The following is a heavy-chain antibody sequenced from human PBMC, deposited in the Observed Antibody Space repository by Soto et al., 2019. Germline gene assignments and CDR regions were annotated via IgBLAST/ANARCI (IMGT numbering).Heavy chain of an antibody. CDR2: VHYSGST. Sequence: PSETLSLTCSVSGGSIRSNIDYWGWIRQPPGKGLEWIATVHYSGSTYYTPSLKNRVTISADTSNNQFSLRLNSVAAADTAVYYCARQHYYDSSGYYTWNWGQGTLVTVSS. J-gene: IGHJ4*02. D-gene: IGHD3-22*01. CDR3: ARQHYYDSSGYYTWN. V-gene: IGHV4-39*01. CDR1: GGSIRSNIDY.